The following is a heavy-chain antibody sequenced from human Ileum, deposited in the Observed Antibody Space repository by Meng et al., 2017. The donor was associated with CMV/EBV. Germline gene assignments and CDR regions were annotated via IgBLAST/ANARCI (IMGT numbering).Heavy chain of an antibody. V-gene: IGHV3-74*01. CDR1: GFTFSSYW. Sequence: GESLKISCAASGFTFSSYWMHWVRQAPGKGLVWVSRINSDGSSTSYADSVKGRFTISRDNAKNTLYLQMNSLRAEDTAVYYCARVKYSSRALSYWGQGTLVTVSS. J-gene: IGHJ4*02. D-gene: IGHD6-13*01. CDR3: ARVKYSSRALSY. CDR2: INSDGSST.